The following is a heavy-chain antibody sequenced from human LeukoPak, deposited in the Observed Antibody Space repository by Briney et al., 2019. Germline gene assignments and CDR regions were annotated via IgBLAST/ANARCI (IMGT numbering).Heavy chain of an antibody. CDR1: GFTFSSYS. Sequence: GGSLRLSCAASGFTFSSYSMHWVRQAPGKGLEWVSTISSSSSDIYYADSLKGRFTISRDNAKNSLSLQMNSLRAEDTAVYYCAATTEVAGTYWFFDLWGRGTLVTVSS. D-gene: IGHD6-19*01. J-gene: IGHJ2*01. V-gene: IGHV3-21*01. CDR2: ISSSSSDI. CDR3: AATTEVAGTYWFFDL.